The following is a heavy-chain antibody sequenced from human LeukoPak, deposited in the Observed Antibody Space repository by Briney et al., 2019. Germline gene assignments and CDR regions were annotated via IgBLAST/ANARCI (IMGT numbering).Heavy chain of an antibody. Sequence: GGSLRLSCAASGFTFSDYFMTWVRQAPGKGLEWVSYISGSGSGIFYADSVKGRFTISRDNAKNSLYLQMNSLSAEDTAVYYCARGHTAVTRHFDFWGQGTLVTVSS. CDR1: GFTFSDYF. CDR3: ARGHTAVTRHFDF. CDR2: ISGSGSGI. J-gene: IGHJ4*02. D-gene: IGHD4-17*01. V-gene: IGHV3-11*04.